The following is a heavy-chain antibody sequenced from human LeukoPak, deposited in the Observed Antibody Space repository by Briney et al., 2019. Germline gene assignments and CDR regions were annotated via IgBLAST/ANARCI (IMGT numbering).Heavy chain of an antibody. CDR3: ARGRDWNYVGDY. J-gene: IGHJ4*02. Sequence: SVKVSCKASGFTFTSSAMQWVRQARGQRLEWIGWIVVGSGNTNYAQKFQGRVTMTRDMSTSTVYMELSSLRSEDTAVYYCARGRDWNYVGDYWGQGTLVTVSS. D-gene: IGHD1-7*01. V-gene: IGHV1-58*02. CDR1: GFTFTSSA. CDR2: IVVGSGNT.